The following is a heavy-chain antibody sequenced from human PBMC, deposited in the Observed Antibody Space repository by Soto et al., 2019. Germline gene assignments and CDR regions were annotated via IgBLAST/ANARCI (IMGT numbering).Heavy chain of an antibody. Sequence: SETLSLTCTVSGGSISSYYWSWIRQPPGKGLEWIGYIYYSGSTNYNPSLKSRVTISVDTSKNQFSLKLSSVTAADTAVYYCARATYYYDSSWFDPWGQGTQVTVSS. CDR3: ARATYYYDSSWFDP. D-gene: IGHD3-22*01. CDR1: GGSISSYY. V-gene: IGHV4-59*01. J-gene: IGHJ5*02. CDR2: IYYSGST.